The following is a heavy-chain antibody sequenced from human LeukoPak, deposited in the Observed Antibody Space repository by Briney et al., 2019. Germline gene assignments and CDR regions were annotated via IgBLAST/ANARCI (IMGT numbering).Heavy chain of an antibody. CDR3: ARVAHRYCSSTSCSKGQYFQH. J-gene: IGHJ1*01. D-gene: IGHD2-2*01. Sequence: GGSLRLSCAASLFTFISYSMNCVRQAPGKRRERVSYICSSRRTIYYADSVKGRFTISRDNAKNSLYLQMNSLTAEDTAVYYCARVAHRYCSSTSCSKGQYFQHWGQGTLVTVSS. CDR2: ICSSRRTI. V-gene: IGHV3-48*04. CDR1: LFTFISYS.